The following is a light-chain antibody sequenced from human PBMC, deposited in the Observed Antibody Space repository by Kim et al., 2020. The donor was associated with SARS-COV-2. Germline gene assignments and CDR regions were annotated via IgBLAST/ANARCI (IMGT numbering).Light chain of an antibody. CDR1: QSVSSH. Sequence: EIVLTQSPATLSLSPGERATLSCRASQSVSSHLAWYQQKPGQTPRLLMYDASNRASGIPARFSGSGSGTDFTLTISSLEPEDFAVYYCQQRSNWPLTFGGGTKLEI. CDR3: QQRSNWPLT. V-gene: IGKV3-11*01. CDR2: DAS. J-gene: IGKJ4*01.